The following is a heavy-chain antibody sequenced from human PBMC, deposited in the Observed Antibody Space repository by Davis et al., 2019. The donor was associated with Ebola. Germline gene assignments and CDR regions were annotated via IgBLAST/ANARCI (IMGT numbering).Heavy chain of an antibody. CDR1: GGSFSGYY. CDR3: ARGPDSSGYYGLGY. CDR2: IYYSGST. J-gene: IGHJ4*02. Sequence: SETLSLTCAVYGGSFSGYYWSWIRQPPGKGLEWIGYIYYSGSTYYNPSLKSRVTISVDTSKNQFSLKLSSVTAADTAVYYCARGPDSSGYYGLGYWGQGTLVTVSS. D-gene: IGHD3-22*01. V-gene: IGHV4-30-4*08.